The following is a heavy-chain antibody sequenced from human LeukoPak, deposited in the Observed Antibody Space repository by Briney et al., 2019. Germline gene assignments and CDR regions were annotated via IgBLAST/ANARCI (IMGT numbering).Heavy chain of an antibody. Sequence: GPSLVNPTQTLTLTCTFSGFSLSTSGVGVGWIRQPPGKALEWLMVIDWNDDKRCSPSLKSRLTITKDTSKNQVVLTMTNMDHVDTATYYCAHRCYWNYDYWGQGTLVTVSS. CDR1: GFSLSTSGVG. V-gene: IGHV2-5*01. CDR3: AHRCYWNYDY. CDR2: IDWNDDK. D-gene: IGHD1-7*01. J-gene: IGHJ4*02.